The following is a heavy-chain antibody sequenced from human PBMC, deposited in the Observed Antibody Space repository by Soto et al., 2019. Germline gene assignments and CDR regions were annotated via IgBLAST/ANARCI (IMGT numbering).Heavy chain of an antibody. Sequence: QVQLVQSGAEVKKPGSSVKVSCKASGGTFSSYTISWVRQAPGQGLEWMGRIIPILGIANYAQKFQCRVTITADKSTNTAYMELSSLRSEDTAVYYCARASRSYYYGMDCWGQGTTVTVSS. CDR3: ARASRSYYYGMDC. J-gene: IGHJ6*02. CDR1: GGTFSSYT. V-gene: IGHV1-69*02. CDR2: IIPILGIA.